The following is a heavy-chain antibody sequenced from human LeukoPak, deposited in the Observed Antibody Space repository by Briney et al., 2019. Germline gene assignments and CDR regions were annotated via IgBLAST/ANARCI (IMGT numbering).Heavy chain of an antibody. Sequence: VASVKVSCKASGYTFTGYYMHWVRQAPGQGLEWMGWINPNSGGTNYAQKFQGRVTMSRDTSISTANMELSRLRSDDTAVYYCARALVPAALNWFDPWGQGTLVTVSS. J-gene: IGHJ5*02. CDR3: ARALVPAALNWFDP. D-gene: IGHD2-2*01. CDR1: GYTFTGYY. CDR2: INPNSGGT. V-gene: IGHV1-2*02.